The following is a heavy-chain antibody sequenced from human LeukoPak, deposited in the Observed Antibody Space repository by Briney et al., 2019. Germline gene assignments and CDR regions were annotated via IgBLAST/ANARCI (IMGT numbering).Heavy chain of an antibody. CDR3: ARGVAAAGTPYYYYMDV. D-gene: IGHD6-13*01. J-gene: IGHJ6*03. CDR1: GGSMRSNY. Sequence: SETLSLTCTVSGGSMRSNYWSLIRQPPGKGLEWIGNIYCSGSTNYNPSLKSRVTISIDPSKNQFSLKLSSVTAADTAVYYCARGVAAAGTPYYYYMDVWGKGTTVTVSS. CDR2: IYCSGST. V-gene: IGHV4-59*12.